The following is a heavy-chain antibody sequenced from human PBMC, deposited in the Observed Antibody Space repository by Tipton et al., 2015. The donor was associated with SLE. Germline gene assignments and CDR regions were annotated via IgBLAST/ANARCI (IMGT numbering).Heavy chain of an antibody. D-gene: IGHD2-21*01. CDR1: GFTFTSFA. J-gene: IGHJ3*02. CDR2: ISTSGTTI. V-gene: IGHV3-48*03. Sequence: SLRLSCAASGFTFTSFAMNWVRQAPGKGLEWLSFISTSGTTIYYADSVKGRFTLSRDNAKKLLDLQMNSLRAEDTGVYYCARARYCGGDCYPDAFDIWGQGTMVTVSS. CDR3: ARARYCGGDCYPDAFDI.